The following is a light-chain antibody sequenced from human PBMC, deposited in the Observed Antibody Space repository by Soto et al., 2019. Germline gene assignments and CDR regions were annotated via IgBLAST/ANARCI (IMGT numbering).Light chain of an antibody. V-gene: IGKV3-15*01. Sequence: EIVMTQSPATLSVSPGERVTLSCRASQSLTNSFIAWYQHKAGQAPRLLISGASTGATGIPARFSGSGSGTEFTLTINSLQSEDSAVYYCQQYHTWPVTFGGGTKVDIK. CDR1: QSLTNS. CDR3: QQYHTWPVT. CDR2: GAS. J-gene: IGKJ4*01.